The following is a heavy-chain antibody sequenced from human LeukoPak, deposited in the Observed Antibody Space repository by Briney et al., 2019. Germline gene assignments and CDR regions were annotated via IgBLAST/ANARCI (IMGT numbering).Heavy chain of an antibody. CDR2: IYPGDSDT. Sequence: GESLKICCKGSGYSFTSYWIGWVRQMPAKGLEWMGIIYPGDSDTRYSPSFQGQVTISADKSISTAYLQWSSLKASDTAMYYCARQSGSGWYAFWFDPWGQGTLVTVSS. CDR1: GYSFTSYW. D-gene: IGHD6-19*01. J-gene: IGHJ5*02. CDR3: ARQSGSGWYAFWFDP. V-gene: IGHV5-51*01.